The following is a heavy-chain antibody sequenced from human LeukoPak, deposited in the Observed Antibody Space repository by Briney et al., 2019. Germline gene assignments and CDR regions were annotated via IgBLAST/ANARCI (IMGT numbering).Heavy chain of an antibody. Sequence: SETLSLTCTVSGGSISSGGYYWSWIRQHLGKGLEWIGYIYYSGSTYYNPSLKSRVTISVDTSKNQFSLKLSSVTAADTAVYYCARCTFGAGAFDIWGQGTMVTVSS. V-gene: IGHV4-31*03. J-gene: IGHJ3*02. D-gene: IGHD3-3*02. CDR1: GGSISSGGYY. CDR3: ARCTFGAGAFDI. CDR2: IYYSGST.